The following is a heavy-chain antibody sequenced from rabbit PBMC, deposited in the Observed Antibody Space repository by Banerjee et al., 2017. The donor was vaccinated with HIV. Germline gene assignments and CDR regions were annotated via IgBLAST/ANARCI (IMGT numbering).Heavy chain of an antibody. CDR1: GFSFSSNYY. Sequence: QSLEESGGDLVKPGASLTLTCTASGFSFSSNYYMCWVRQAPGKGLEWIACVDAGSTSRTYYATWAKGRFILSKTSSTTVTLQMTSLTAADTATYFCARGGTGYGYGFADLWGPGTLVTVS. CDR3: ARGGTGYGYGFADL. J-gene: IGHJ6*01. D-gene: IGHD6-1*01. CDR2: VDAGSTSRT. V-gene: IGHV1S40*01.